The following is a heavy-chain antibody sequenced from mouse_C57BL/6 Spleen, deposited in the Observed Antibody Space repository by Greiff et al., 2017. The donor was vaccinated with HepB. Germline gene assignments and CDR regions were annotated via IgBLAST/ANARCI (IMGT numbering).Heavy chain of an antibody. CDR1: GYTFTSYW. CDR2: IDPSDSYT. D-gene: IGHD1-1*01. V-gene: IGHV1-69*01. Sequence: QVQLQQPGAELVMPGASVKLSCKASGYTFTSYWMHWVKQRPGQGLEWIGEIDPSDSYTNYNQKFKGKSTVTVDKSSSTAYMQLSSLTSEDSAVYYCARKFYYGFDYWGQGTTLTVSS. J-gene: IGHJ2*01. CDR3: ARKFYYGFDY.